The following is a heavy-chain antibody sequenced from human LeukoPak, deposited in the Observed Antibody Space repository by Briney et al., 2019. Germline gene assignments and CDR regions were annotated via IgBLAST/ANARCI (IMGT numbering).Heavy chain of an antibody. CDR3: ERYGGYFDY. CDR1: GGSISSYY. Sequence: SETLSLTCTVSGGSISSYYWSWIRQPPGKGLEWIGYIYYSGSTNYNPSLKSRVTISVDTSKNQFSLKLSSVTAADTAVYYCERYGGYFDYWGQGTLVTVSS. V-gene: IGHV4-59*08. J-gene: IGHJ4*02. CDR2: IYYSGST. D-gene: IGHD4/OR15-4a*01.